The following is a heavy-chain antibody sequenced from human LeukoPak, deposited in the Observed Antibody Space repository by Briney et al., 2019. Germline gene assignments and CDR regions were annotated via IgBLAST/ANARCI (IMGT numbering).Heavy chain of an antibody. CDR3: AGQGVTFEVDY. Sequence: GESLKISCKGSGYSFTTYWIGWVRQMHGKDLEWMGAIDPGDSDTRNSPSFQGQATVAADKSMNTAYLQWSSLKASDTAMYYCAGQGVTFEVDYWGQGTLVTVSS. CDR2: IDPGDSDT. V-gene: IGHV5-51*01. J-gene: IGHJ4*02. CDR1: GYSFTTYW. D-gene: IGHD2-8*01.